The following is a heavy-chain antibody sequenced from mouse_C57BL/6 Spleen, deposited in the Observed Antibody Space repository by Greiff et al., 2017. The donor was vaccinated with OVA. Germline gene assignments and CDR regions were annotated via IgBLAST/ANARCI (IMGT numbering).Heavy chain of an antibody. J-gene: IGHJ3*01. Sequence: EVKLQESGAELVRPGASVKLSCTASGFNIKDDYMHWVKQRPEQGLEWIGWIDPENGDTEYASKFQGKATITADTSSNTAYLQLSSLTSEDTAVYYCTQRDNQAWFAYWGQGTLVTVSA. D-gene: IGHD1-3*01. CDR3: TQRDNQAWFAY. V-gene: IGHV14-4*01. CDR2: IDPENGDT. CDR1: GFNIKDDY.